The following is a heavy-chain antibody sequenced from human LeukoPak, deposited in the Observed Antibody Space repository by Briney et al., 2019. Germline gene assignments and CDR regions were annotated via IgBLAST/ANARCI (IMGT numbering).Heavy chain of an antibody. CDR3: ATHGQGYYEYYFDN. V-gene: IGHV4-34*01. CDR2: INHSGST. J-gene: IGHJ4*02. Sequence: SETLSLTCAVYGGSFSGYYWSWIRQPPGKGLEWIGEINHSGSTNYNPSLKSRVTMSVDTSKNQFSLKLHSVTAADTAVYYCATHGQGYYEYYFDNWGQGTLVTVSS. D-gene: IGHD3-22*01. CDR1: GGSFSGYY.